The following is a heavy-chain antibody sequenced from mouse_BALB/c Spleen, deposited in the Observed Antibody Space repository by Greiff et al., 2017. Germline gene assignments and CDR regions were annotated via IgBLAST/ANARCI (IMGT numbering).Heavy chain of an antibody. Sequence: EVKLMESGGGLVQPGGSRKLSCAASGFTFSSFGMHWVRQAPEKGLEWVAYISSGSSTIYYADTVKGRLTISRDNPKNTLFLQMTSLRSEDTAMYYCARGEGFAYWGQGTLVTVSA. J-gene: IGHJ3*01. CDR2: ISSGSSTI. CDR1: GFTFSSFG. CDR3: ARGEGFAY. V-gene: IGHV5-17*02.